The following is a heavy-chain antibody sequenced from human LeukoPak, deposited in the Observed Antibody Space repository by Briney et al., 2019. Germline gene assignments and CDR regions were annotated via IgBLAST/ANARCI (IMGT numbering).Heavy chain of an antibody. D-gene: IGHD1-26*01. CDR2: IWYDGSNK. CDR1: GFTFSSYG. Sequence: GGSLRLSCAASGFTFSSYGMHWVRQAPGKGLEWVAVIWYDGSNKYYADSVKGRFTISRDNSKNTLYLQMNSLRAEDTAVYYCAKPRFKVGATLFDYWGQGTLVTVSS. V-gene: IGHV3-33*06. CDR3: AKPRFKVGATLFDY. J-gene: IGHJ4*02.